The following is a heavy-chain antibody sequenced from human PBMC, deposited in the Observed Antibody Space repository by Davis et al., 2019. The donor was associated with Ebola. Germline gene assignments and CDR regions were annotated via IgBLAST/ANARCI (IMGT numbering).Heavy chain of an antibody. J-gene: IGHJ6*02. CDR2: ISYDGVDE. CDR3: ARDYPVVAATPFDGMDV. D-gene: IGHD2-15*01. CDR1: GFTFSTYA. V-gene: IGHV3-30-3*01. Sequence: GGSLRLSCAASGFTFSTYAMHWVRQAPGKGLDWVAFISYDGVDETYADSVKGRFSISRDNSKNTLYLQMNSLRAEDTAVYYCARDYPVVAATPFDGMDVWGQGTTVTVSS.